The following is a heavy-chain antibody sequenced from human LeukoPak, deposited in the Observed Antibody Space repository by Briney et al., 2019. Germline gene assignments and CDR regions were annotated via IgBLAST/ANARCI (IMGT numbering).Heavy chain of an antibody. CDR1: GFTFSTYS. V-gene: IGHV3-48*02. CDR3: ARGTGPRKCGNCYFDY. J-gene: IGHJ4*02. D-gene: IGHD2-21*01. CDR2: ISSGSSTL. Sequence: GGSLRLSCAASGFTFSTYSMNWVRQAPGKGLEWVSFISSGSSTLYYADSVKGRFTISRDNAKNSLYLQMNSLRDEDTAVYYCARGTGPRKCGNCYFDYWGQGTLVTVSS.